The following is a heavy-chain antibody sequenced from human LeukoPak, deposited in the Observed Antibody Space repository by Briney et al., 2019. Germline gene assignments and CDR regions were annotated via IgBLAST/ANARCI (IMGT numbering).Heavy chain of an antibody. D-gene: IGHD3-9*01. CDR1: GGSFSGYY. V-gene: IGHV4-34*01. J-gene: IGHJ3*02. CDR2: INHSGST. Sequence: SETLSLTCAVYGGSFSGYYWSRIRQPPGKGLEWIGEINHSGSTNYNPSLKSRVAISVDTSKNQFSLKLSSVTAADTAVYYCARGLVRYFDWLNAFDIWGQGTMVTVSS. CDR3: ARGLVRYFDWLNAFDI.